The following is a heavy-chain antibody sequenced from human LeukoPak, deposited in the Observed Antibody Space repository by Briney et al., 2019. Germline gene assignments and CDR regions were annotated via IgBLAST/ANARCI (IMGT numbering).Heavy chain of an antibody. Sequence: PGGSLRLSCAASGSTFSSYWMHWVRQAPGKGLVWVSRINSDGSSTSYADSVKGRFTISRDNAKNTLYLQMNSLRAEDTAVYYCARLRDGYNSEIDYWGQGTLVTVSS. CDR2: INSDGSST. CDR1: GSTFSSYW. J-gene: IGHJ4*02. D-gene: IGHD5-24*01. CDR3: ARLRDGYNSEIDY. V-gene: IGHV3-74*01.